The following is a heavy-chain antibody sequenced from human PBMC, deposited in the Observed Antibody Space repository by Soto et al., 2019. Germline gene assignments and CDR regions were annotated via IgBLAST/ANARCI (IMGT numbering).Heavy chain of an antibody. Sequence: GASVKVSCKASGYTFTSYDITWVRQATGQGLEWMGWMNPNSGNTGYAQKFQGRVTMTRNTSISTAYMELSSLRSEDTAVYYCARGKEWSSGYYHPGYWGQGTLVTVSS. D-gene: IGHD3-22*01. CDR3: ARGKEWSSGYYHPGY. CDR1: GYTFTSYD. J-gene: IGHJ4*02. V-gene: IGHV1-8*01. CDR2: MNPNSGNT.